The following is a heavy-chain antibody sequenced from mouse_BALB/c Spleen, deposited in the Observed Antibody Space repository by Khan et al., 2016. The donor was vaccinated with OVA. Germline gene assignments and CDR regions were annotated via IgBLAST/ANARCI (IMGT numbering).Heavy chain of an antibody. D-gene: IGHD1-1*01. CDR2: IRGDSSTI. CDR3: ATTYYYGCYFDV. V-gene: IGHV5-17*02. Sequence: EVELVESGGGLVQPGGSRKLSCAASGFTFSSYGMHWVRQAPEKGLEWVAYIRGDSSTIYYADTVKGRFTISRDNTKNTLFLQMTSLISEDTARYYGATTYYYGCYFDVWGQGTTLTVSS. J-gene: IGHJ2*01. CDR1: GFTFSSYG.